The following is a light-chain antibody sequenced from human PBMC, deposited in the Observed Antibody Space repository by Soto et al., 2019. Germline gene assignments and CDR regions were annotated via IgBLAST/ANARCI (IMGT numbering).Light chain of an antibody. CDR1: SSDVGSYNL. CDR2: EVS. J-gene: IGLJ1*01. Sequence: QSVLTQPASVSGSPGQSITISCTGTSSDVGSYNLVSWYQQHPGKAPKLMIYEVSKRPSGVSNRFSGSKSGNTASLTISGLQAGDEADYYCCSYAGSSTSPYVFGTGTKVTVL. CDR3: CSYAGSSTSPYV. V-gene: IGLV2-23*02.